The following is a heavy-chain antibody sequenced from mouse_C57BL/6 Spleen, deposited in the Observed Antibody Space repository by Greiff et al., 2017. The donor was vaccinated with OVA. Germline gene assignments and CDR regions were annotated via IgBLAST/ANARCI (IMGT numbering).Heavy chain of an antibody. J-gene: IGHJ2*01. CDR3: ARRGITGPLDY. V-gene: IGHV1-72*01. Sequence: QVQLQQPGAELVKPGASVKLSCKASGYTFTSYWMHWVKQRPGRGLEWLGRIDPNSGGTTYNEKFKSQATLTVDKPSSTAYMQLSSLTAEDSAVYYRARRGITGPLDYWGQGTTLTVSS. D-gene: IGHD4-1*01. CDR1: GYTFTSYW. CDR2: IDPNSGGT.